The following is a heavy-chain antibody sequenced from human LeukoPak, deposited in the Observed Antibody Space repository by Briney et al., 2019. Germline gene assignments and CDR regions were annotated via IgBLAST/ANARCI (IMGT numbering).Heavy chain of an antibody. V-gene: IGHV3-11*05. D-gene: IGHD3-22*01. Sequence: PGGSLRLSCAASGFTFSDYHMTWIRQAPGKGLEWVSYISGSSIYTRYAGSVKGRFTISRDNAKNSLYLQMNSLRAEDTALYYCVRDISGYYFDYWGQGTLVTVSS. CDR3: VRDISGYYFDY. J-gene: IGHJ4*02. CDR1: GFTFSDYH. CDR2: ISGSSIYT.